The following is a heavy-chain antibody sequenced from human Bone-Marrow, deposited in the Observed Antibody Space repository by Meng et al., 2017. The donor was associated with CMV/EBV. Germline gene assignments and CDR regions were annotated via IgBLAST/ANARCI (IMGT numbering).Heavy chain of an antibody. CDR2: IRSKAYGGTT. J-gene: IGHJ6*02. V-gene: IGHV3-49*04. CDR3: TTAPYGSGTNTLVYGYYYYGMDV. CDR1: GFTFSSYS. Sequence: GESLKISCAASGFTFSSYSMNWVRQAPGKGLEWVGFIRSKAYGGTTEYAASVKGRFTISRDDSKSIAYLQMNSLKTEDTAVYYCTTAPYGSGTNTLVYGYYYYGMDVWGQGTTVTVSS. D-gene: IGHD3-10*01.